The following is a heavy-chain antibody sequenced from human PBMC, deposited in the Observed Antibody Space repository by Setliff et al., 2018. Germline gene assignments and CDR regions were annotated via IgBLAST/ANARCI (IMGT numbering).Heavy chain of an antibody. CDR3: ARLARAHYDMSGYYTDAVDI. Sequence: GGSLRLSCVASGLAVSSSYMSWVSQAPGKGLEWVSTIHSNGDTYYADSVKGRFTISRDAPKNTLYLQLNSLRAEDTAVFYCARLARAHYDMSGYYTDAVDIWGRGTKVTVSS. CDR1: GLAVSSSY. V-gene: IGHV3-66*01. J-gene: IGHJ3*02. CDR2: IHSNGDT. D-gene: IGHD3-22*01.